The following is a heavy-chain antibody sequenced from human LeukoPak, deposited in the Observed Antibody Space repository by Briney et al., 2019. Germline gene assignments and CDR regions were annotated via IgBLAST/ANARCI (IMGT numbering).Heavy chain of an antibody. Sequence: SETLSLTCTVSGGSISSYYWSWIRRPPGKGLEWIGYIYYSGSTNYNPSLKSRVTISVDTSKNQFSLKLSSVTAADTAVNYCARATTYYDILTGYYTQYYFDYWGQGTLVTVSS. CDR3: ARATTYYDILTGYYTQYYFDY. CDR1: GGSISSYY. CDR2: IYYSGST. D-gene: IGHD3-9*01. J-gene: IGHJ4*02. V-gene: IGHV4-59*01.